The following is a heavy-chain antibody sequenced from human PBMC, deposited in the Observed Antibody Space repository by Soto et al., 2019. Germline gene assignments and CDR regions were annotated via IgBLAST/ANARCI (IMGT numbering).Heavy chain of an antibody. Sequence: SETLSLTCTVSAGSISNYYWSWIRQPPGKGLEWIGCIYYSGSTYYNPSLKSRVTISVDTSKNQFSLKLSSVTAADTAVYYCATVVVVPAAIAYYYYYMDVWGKGTTVTVSS. V-gene: IGHV4-59*04. D-gene: IGHD2-2*01. CDR3: ATVVVVPAAIAYYYYYMDV. CDR1: AGSISNYY. J-gene: IGHJ6*03. CDR2: IYYSGST.